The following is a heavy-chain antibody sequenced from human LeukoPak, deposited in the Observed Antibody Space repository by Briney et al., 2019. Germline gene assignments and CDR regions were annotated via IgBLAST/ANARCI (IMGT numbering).Heavy chain of an antibody. D-gene: IGHD3-22*01. CDR3: ARAQCEIGGYYPEYFRH. CDR2: IKSDGST. CDR1: GFTFSAYS. J-gene: IGHJ1*01. V-gene: IGHV3-74*01. Sequence: PGGSLRLSCAASGFTFSAYSMNWVRQAPGKGLVWVSRIKSDGSTNYADSVKGRFTISRDNAKNTVSLQMNSLRPEDTGVYYCARAQCEIGGYYPEYFRHWGQGTLVTVPS.